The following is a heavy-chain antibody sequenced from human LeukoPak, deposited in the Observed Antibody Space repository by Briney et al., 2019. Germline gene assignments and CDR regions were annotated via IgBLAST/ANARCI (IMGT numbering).Heavy chain of an antibody. Sequence: GGSLRLSCAASGLTFSIHWMNWVRQAPGKGLGCVANINQDGSDKYYVDSVKGRFTISRDNTKNSLYLQMNSLRAEDTAVYYCVGGDYWGQGTLVTVSS. CDR3: VGGDY. V-gene: IGHV3-7*01. CDR1: GLTFSIHW. J-gene: IGHJ4*02. CDR2: INQDGSDK.